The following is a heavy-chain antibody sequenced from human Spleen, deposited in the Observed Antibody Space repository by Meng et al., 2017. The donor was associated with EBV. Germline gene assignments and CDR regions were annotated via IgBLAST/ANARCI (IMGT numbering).Heavy chain of an antibody. J-gene: IGHJ4*02. CDR1: GGTVGSYA. CDR2: IIPMFGKT. D-gene: IGHD5-24*01. V-gene: IGHV1-69*01. CDR3: AIDGYNPYYFDH. Sequence: QVPLVGAGGEVKKPGSSVKVSGKACGGTVGSYAISWVRQAPGQGLEGMGGIIPMFGKTNYAQKFQGRVTSTADESTSTAYMELSSLRSEDTAVYYCAIDGYNPYYFDHWGQGTLVTVSS.